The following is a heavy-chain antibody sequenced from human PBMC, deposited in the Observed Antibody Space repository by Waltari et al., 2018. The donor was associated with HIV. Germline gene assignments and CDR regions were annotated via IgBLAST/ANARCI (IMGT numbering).Heavy chain of an antibody. V-gene: IGHV3-48*01. CDR2: ISSSSSTI. CDR3: ARRPTYYDILTGYGRWY. CDR1: GFTFSSYS. Sequence: EVQLVESGGGLVQPGGSLRLSCAASGFTFSSYSMHWVRQAPGKGLEWVSYISSSSSTIYYADSVKGRFTISRDNAKNSLYLQMNSLRAEDTAVYYCARRPTYYDILTGYGRWYWGQGTLVTVSS. D-gene: IGHD3-9*01. J-gene: IGHJ4*02.